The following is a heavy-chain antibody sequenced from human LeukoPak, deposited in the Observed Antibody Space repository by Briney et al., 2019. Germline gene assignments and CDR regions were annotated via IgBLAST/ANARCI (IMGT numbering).Heavy chain of an antibody. CDR3: ARLTTCYDILTGQGYDAFDI. CDR1: GGSISSYY. V-gene: IGHV4-59*01. D-gene: IGHD3-9*01. Sequence: SETLSLTCTVSGGSISSYYWSWIRQPPGKGLEWIGYIYSSGSTNYNPSLKSRVTISVDTSKNQFSLKLSSVTAADTAVYYCARLTTCYDILTGQGYDAFDIWGQGTMVTVSS. CDR2: IYSSGST. J-gene: IGHJ3*02.